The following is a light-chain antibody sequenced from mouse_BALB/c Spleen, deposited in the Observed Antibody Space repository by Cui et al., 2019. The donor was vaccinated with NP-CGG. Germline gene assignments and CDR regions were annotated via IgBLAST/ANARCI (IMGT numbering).Light chain of an antibody. V-gene: IGLV1*01. Sequence: QGVVTEVSALTTSPGETVTLTCRSSTGAVTTRNYANWVQEKPDHLFTGLIGGTNNRAPGVPARFSGSLIGDKAALTITGAQTEDEAIYFCALWYSNHWVFGGGTKLTVL. CDR3: ALWYSNHWV. J-gene: IGLJ1*01. CDR1: TGAVTTRNY. CDR2: GTN.